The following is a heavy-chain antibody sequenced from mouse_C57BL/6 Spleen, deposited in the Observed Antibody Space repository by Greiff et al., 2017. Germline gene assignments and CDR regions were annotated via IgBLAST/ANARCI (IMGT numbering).Heavy chain of an antibody. D-gene: IGHD1-1*01. CDR1: GYTFTSYW. CDR3: AMSVWVGSMDYYAMDC. V-gene: IGHV1-74*01. Sequence: QVQLQQPGAELVKPGASVKVSCKASGYTFTSYWMHWVKQRPGQGLEWIGRIHPSDSDTNYNQKFKGKATLTVDKSSSTAYMQLSSLTSEDSAVYYCAMSVWVGSMDYYAMDCWGQGTSVTVSS. J-gene: IGHJ4*01. CDR2: IHPSDSDT.